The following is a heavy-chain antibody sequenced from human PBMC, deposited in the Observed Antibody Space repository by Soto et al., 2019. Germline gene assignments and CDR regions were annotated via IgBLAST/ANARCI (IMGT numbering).Heavy chain of an antibody. D-gene: IGHD5-18*01. J-gene: IGHJ5*02. V-gene: IGHV4-61*08. CDR2: IYYSGNT. Sequence: SETLSLTCPVSGGSVSSGDYYWSWIRQPPGKGLEWIGYIYYSGNTNYNPSLKSRVIISVDTSKNLFSLKLTSVTAADTAVYYCARIPVDTSMIYWLDPWGQGTLVTVSS. CDR3: ARIPVDTSMIYWLDP. CDR1: GGSVSSGDYY.